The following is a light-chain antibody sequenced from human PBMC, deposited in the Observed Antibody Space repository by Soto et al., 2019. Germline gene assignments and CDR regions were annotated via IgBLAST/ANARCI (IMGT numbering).Light chain of an antibody. CDR1: SSDVGGYNY. V-gene: IGLV2-8*01. CDR3: SSYAGSNNFGV. J-gene: IGLJ1*01. CDR2: EVS. Sequence: QSALTQPPSASGSPGQSVTISCTGTSSDVGGYNYVSWYQQHPGKAPKLMIYEVSKRPSGVPDRFSGSKSRNTFSLTVSGLEAEDEADYYCSSYAGSNNFGVFGTGTKLTVL.